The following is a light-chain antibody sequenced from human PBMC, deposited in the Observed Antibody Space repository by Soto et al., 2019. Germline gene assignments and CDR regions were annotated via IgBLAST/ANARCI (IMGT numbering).Light chain of an antibody. V-gene: IGKV3-20*01. Sequence: EIVLTQSPGTLSLSPGERATLSCRASQSVRSTYLAWYQQKPGQAPRIFIYGASSRATGIPDRFSGSGSGTDFTLTISRLEPEEFAEYYCQQYGNSPWTFGQGTKVEIK. J-gene: IGKJ1*01. CDR2: GAS. CDR1: QSVRSTY. CDR3: QQYGNSPWT.